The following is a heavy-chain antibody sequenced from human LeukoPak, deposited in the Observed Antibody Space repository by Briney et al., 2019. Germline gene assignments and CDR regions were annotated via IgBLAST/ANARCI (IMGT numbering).Heavy chain of an antibody. CDR3: ARGRGSDY. CDR2: NSGSGGST. Sequence: PGGSLRLSCAASGFTFSSYALSWVRQAPGKGLEWVSGNSGSGGSTKYADSVKGRFTISRDNSKNTLYLQMNSLRAEDTAVYYCARGRGSDYWGQGTLVTVSS. D-gene: IGHD3-10*01. V-gene: IGHV3-23*01. CDR1: GFTFSSYA. J-gene: IGHJ4*02.